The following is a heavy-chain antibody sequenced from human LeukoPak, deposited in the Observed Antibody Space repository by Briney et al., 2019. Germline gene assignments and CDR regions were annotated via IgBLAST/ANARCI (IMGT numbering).Heavy chain of an antibody. CDR1: GSTFSSYW. CDR2: IKQDGSEK. Sequence: GGSLRLSCAASGSTFSSYWMSWVRQAPGKGLEWVANIKQDGSEKYYVDSVKGRFTISRDNAKNSLYLQMNSLRAEDTAVYYCARAGGSSSWYRYWGQGTLVTVSS. V-gene: IGHV3-7*01. J-gene: IGHJ4*02. CDR3: ARAGGSSSWYRY. D-gene: IGHD6-13*01.